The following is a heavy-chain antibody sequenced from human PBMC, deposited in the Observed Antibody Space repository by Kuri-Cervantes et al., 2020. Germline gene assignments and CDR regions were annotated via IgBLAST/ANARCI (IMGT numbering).Heavy chain of an antibody. CDR2: ISWNSGSI. D-gene: IGHD5-18*01. V-gene: IGHV3-9*01. J-gene: IGHJ5*02. CDR3: ARENNYGFGDWFDP. CDR1: GFTFDDYA. Sequence: GGSLRLSCAASGFTFDDYAMHWVRQAPGKGLEWVSGISWNSGSIGYADSVKGRFTISRDNAKNSLYLQMNSLRAEDTAVYYCARENNYGFGDWFDPWGQGTLVTVSS.